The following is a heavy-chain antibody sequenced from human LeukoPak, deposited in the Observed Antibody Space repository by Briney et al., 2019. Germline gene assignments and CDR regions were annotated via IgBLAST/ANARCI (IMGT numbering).Heavy chain of an antibody. CDR2: IIPIFGTA. V-gene: IGHV1-69*06. Sequence: SVKVSCKASGGTFSSYAISWVRQAPGQGLEWMGGIIPIFGTANYAQKFQGRVTITADKSTSTAYMELSSLRSEDTAVYYCARDLWEQWLVRARVSLDYWGQGTLVTVSS. CDR1: GGTFSSYA. J-gene: IGHJ4*02. CDR3: ARDLWEQWLVRARVSLDY. D-gene: IGHD6-19*01.